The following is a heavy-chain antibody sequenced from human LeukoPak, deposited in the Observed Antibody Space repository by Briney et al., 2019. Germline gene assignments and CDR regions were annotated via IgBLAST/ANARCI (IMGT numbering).Heavy chain of an antibody. CDR2: IYSGGST. D-gene: IGHD2-2*01. CDR1: GFTVSSNY. V-gene: IGHV3-66*01. CDR3: ARKYCSTTSCLFDN. J-gene: IGHJ4*02. Sequence: TGGSLRLSCAASGFTVSSNYMSWVRQAPGKGLEWVSVIYSGGSTYYADSVKGRFTISRDNSKNTLYLQMNSLRAEDTAVYYCARKYCSTTSCLFDNWGQGTLVTVSS.